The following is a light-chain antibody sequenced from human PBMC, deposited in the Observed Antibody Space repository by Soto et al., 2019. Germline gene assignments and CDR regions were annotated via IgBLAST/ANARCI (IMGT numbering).Light chain of an antibody. J-gene: IGKJ1*01. CDR2: GAS. CDR3: HQYGTSPWT. V-gene: IGKV3-20*01. CDR1: QSVRSSY. Sequence: EIVLTQSPGTLSLSPGERATLSCRASQSVRSSYLAWYQQKPGQAPRLLIYGASSRATGIPDSFSGSGSGTDFTLTISRLEPEDFAVYYCHQYGTSPWTFGQGTKVEIK.